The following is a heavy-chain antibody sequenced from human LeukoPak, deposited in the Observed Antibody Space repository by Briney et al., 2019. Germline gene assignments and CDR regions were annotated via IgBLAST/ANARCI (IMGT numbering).Heavy chain of an antibody. J-gene: IGHJ5*02. CDR3: ARGPSPYCSSTSCKDWFDP. CDR1: GGSISSYY. CDR2: IYYSGST. Sequence: SETLFLTCTVSGGSISSYYWSWIRQPPGKGLEWIGYIYYSGSTNYNPSLKSRVTISVDTSKNQFSLKLSSVTAADTAVYYCARGPSPYCSSTSCKDWFDPWGQGTLVTVSS. D-gene: IGHD2-2*01. V-gene: IGHV4-59*01.